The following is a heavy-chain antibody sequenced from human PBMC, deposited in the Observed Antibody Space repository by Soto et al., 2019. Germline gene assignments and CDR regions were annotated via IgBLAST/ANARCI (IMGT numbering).Heavy chain of an antibody. D-gene: IGHD3-3*01. CDR3: AKSPPLASVGVVISYYYYMDV. J-gene: IGHJ6*03. V-gene: IGHV3-23*01. Sequence: GGSLRLSCAASGFTFSSYAMSWVRQAPGKGLEWVSAISGSGGSTYYADSAKGRFTISRDNSKNTLYLQMNSLRAEDTAVYYCAKSPPLASVGVVISYYYYMDVWGKGTTVTVSS. CDR1: GFTFSSYA. CDR2: ISGSGGST.